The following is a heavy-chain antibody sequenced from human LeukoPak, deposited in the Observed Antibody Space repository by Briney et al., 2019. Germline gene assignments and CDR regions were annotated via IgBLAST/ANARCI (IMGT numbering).Heavy chain of an antibody. CDR2: IFYTGTA. V-gene: IGHV4-59*08. Sequence: SETLSLTCSVSRGSLSPDHCAWIRQPPGKGLEWIGYIFYTGTARYNPSLEGRATLTVDMSKNQVSLKLRSVTAADTATYYCARLVDRANTRVDSWGQGTLVTVSS. J-gene: IGHJ4*02. D-gene: IGHD4/OR15-4a*01. CDR3: ARLVDRANTRVDS. CDR1: RGSLSPDH.